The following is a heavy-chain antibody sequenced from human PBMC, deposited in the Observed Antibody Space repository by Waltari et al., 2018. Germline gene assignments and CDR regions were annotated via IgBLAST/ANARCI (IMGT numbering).Heavy chain of an antibody. Sequence: QVQLQESGPGLVKPSETLSLTCTVSGGSISSYYWSWIRQPAGKGLEWIGRIYTSGSTNYNPSLKSRVTMSVDTSKNQFSLKLSSVTAADTAVYYCARDEWVSVIYYYYYYGMDVWGQGTTVTVSS. J-gene: IGHJ6*02. D-gene: IGHD1-26*01. CDR3: ARDEWVSVIYYYYYYGMDV. CDR2: IYTSGST. V-gene: IGHV4-4*07. CDR1: GGSISSYY.